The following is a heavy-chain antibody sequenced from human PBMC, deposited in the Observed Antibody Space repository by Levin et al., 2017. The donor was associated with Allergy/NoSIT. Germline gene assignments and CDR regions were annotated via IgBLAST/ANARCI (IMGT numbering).Heavy chain of an antibody. CDR3: ARGGSHHGFDI. J-gene: IGHJ3*02. V-gene: IGHV1-2*02. CDR2: IVTNNGGT. Sequence: PAASVKVSCKASGYTFTDYWIHWVRQAPGQGLQWMGWIVTNNGGTNYAQDFRDRVTMTRDTSIGTVYMEMTSLRSDDAAMYYCARGGSHHGFDIWGQGTVVTVSS. CDR1: GYTFTDYW. D-gene: IGHD3-16*02.